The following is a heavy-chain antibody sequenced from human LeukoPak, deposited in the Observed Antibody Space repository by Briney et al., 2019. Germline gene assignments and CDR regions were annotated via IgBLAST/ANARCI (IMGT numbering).Heavy chain of an antibody. V-gene: IGHV4-59*01. Sequence: SETLSLTCTVSGGSISSYYWSWIRQPPAKGLEWIGYIYYSGSTNYNPSLKSRVTISVDTSKNQFSLKLSSVTAADTAVYYCARDRGRLGSNYYYGMDVWGKGTTVTVSS. CDR1: GGSISSYY. CDR2: IYYSGST. J-gene: IGHJ6*04. CDR3: ARDRGRLGSNYYYGMDV. D-gene: IGHD3-10*01.